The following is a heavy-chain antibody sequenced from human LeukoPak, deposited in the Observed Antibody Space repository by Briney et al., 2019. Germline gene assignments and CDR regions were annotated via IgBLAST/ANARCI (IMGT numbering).Heavy chain of an antibody. CDR1: GGSISSSSYY. Sequence: SETLSLTCTVSGGSISSSSYYWGWIRQPPGKGLEWIGSIYYSGSTCYNPSLKSRVTISVDTSKNQFSLKLSSVTAADTAVYYCASLSGGSGTIDYWGQGTPVTVSS. CDR3: ASLSGGSGTIDY. J-gene: IGHJ4*02. D-gene: IGHD3-10*01. V-gene: IGHV4-39*01. CDR2: IYYSGST.